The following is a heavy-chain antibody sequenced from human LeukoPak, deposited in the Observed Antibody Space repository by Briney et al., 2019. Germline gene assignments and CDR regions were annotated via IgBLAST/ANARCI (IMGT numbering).Heavy chain of an antibody. CDR2: ISYDGRNQ. CDR1: GFSFTTYG. Sequence: GGSLRLSCAASGFSFTTYGMHWVRQAPLKGLEWLAAISYDGRNQNYADSVKGRFTISRDNSKNTLYLQMNSLRVEDTAVYYCAKAPGPAAVGGFDYWGQGTLVTVSS. CDR3: AKAPGPAAVGGFDY. V-gene: IGHV3-30*18. J-gene: IGHJ4*02. D-gene: IGHD2-2*01.